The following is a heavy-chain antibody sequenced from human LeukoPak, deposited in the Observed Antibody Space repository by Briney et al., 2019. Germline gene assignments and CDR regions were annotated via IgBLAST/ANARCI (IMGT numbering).Heavy chain of an antibody. CDR2: IWSDGTEK. D-gene: IGHD4-11*01. CDR1: GFTYSHYG. Sequence: GRSPRLSCAASGFTYSHYGMHWVRQAPGKGLEWVAVIWSDGTEKYYADAVKGRFTISRDNSRKTVYLQMNSLRGEDTAVYYCAKDAQRGFDYSNSLEYWGQGTLVTVSS. J-gene: IGHJ4*02. V-gene: IGHV3-33*06. CDR3: AKDAQRGFDYSNSLEY.